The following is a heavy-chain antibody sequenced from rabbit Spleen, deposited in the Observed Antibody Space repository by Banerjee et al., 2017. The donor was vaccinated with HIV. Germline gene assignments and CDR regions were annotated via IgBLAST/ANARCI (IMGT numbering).Heavy chain of an antibody. V-gene: IGHV1S40*01. Sequence: VESGGGLVKPRTSLTLICTASGFSFSTNYDMCWVRQAPGKGLEWIGCIYTGNGKNYYASWAKGRFTISKASSTTVTLEMTSLTAADTATYFCARDAGSYDYIDVYFNLWGQGTLVTVS. D-gene: IGHD8-1*01. CDR1: GFSFSTNYD. J-gene: IGHJ4*01. CDR3: ARDAGSYDYIDVYFNL. CDR2: IYTGNGKN.